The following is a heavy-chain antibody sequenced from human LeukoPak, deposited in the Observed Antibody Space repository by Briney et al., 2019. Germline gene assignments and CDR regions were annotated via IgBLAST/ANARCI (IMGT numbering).Heavy chain of an antibody. CDR1: EFTLKDYW. CDR2: INSDGSSA. V-gene: IGHV3-74*01. J-gene: IGHJ2*01. Sequence: GGSLRLSCEASEFTLKDYWMHWVRQGPGKGLVWVSRINSDGSSASYADSVKRRFPISRDNAKNTLYLQMNSLRAEDTAVYYCARGSPTPNSRYFDLWGRGTLVTVSS. D-gene: IGHD4-11*01. CDR3: ARGSPTPNSRYFDL.